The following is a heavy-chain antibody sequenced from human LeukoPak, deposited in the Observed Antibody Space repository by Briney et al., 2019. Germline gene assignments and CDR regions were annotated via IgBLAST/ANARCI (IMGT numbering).Heavy chain of an antibody. D-gene: IGHD1-14*01. CDR2: IYHSGST. Sequence: SETLSLTCTVSGGSISSGGYYWSWIRQPPGKGLEWIGYIYHSGSTYYNPSLKSRATISVDRSKNQFSLKLSSVTAADTAVYYCARDSGGINYYMDVWGKGTTVTVSS. J-gene: IGHJ6*03. CDR1: GGSISSGGYY. V-gene: IGHV4-30-2*01. CDR3: ARDSGGINYYMDV.